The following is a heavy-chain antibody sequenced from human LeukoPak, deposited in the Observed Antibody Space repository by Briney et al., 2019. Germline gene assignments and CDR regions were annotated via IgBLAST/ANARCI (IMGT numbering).Heavy chain of an antibody. Sequence: GGSLRLSCAASGFTVSSNYMSWVRQAPGKGLEWVSVISSGGSTYYPDSVKGRFTISRDNYKYTLYLQMNSLRAEDTAVYYCARDLGGGYCSGGSCYGHGAFDIWGQGTMVTVSA. D-gene: IGHD2-15*01. CDR2: ISSGGST. V-gene: IGHV3-53*01. CDR3: ARDLGGGYCSGGSCYGHGAFDI. CDR1: GFTVSSNY. J-gene: IGHJ3*02.